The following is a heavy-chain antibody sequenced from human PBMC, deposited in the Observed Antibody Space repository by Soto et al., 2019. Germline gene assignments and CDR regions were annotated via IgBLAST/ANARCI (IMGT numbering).Heavy chain of an antibody. V-gene: IGHV3-30-3*01. CDR2: ISSDGNNR. CDR1: GFTFSAYA. Sequence: QPGGSLRLSCAASGFTFSAYAMHWVRQAPGKGLEWVALISSDGNNRYYADSVKGRFTISRDNSKNTLFLQMNSLRAEDTAMYYCTRDQVTVRGGYYYYGMDVWGQGTTVTVSS. J-gene: IGHJ6*02. CDR3: TRDQVTVRGGYYYYGMDV. D-gene: IGHD4-17*01.